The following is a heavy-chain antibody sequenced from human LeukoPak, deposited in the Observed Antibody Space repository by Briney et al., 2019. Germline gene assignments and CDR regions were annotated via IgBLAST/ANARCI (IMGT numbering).Heavy chain of an antibody. CDR1: GASISSHY. V-gene: IGHV4-59*11. Sequence: PSETLSLTCTVSGASISSHYWSWVRQPPGKGLEWIGYIYYSGSTKYNPSLKSRVTISVDTSKNQFSLKLSSVTAADTAVYYCARVGGGQQLVASPLYYFDYWGQGTLVTVSS. D-gene: IGHD6-13*01. CDR2: IYYSGST. CDR3: ARVGGGQQLVASPLYYFDY. J-gene: IGHJ4*02.